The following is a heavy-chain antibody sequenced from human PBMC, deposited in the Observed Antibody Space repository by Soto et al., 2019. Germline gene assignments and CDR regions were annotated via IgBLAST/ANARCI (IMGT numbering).Heavy chain of an antibody. Sequence: ASVKVSCKASGYTFTGYYMHWVRQAPGQGLEWMGWINPNSGGTNYAQKFQGWVTMTRDTSISTAYMELSRLRSDDTAVYYCAGDAGSGSYYISCMDVWGQGTTVTVSS. CDR1: GYTFTGYY. CDR2: INPNSGGT. CDR3: AGDAGSGSYYISCMDV. D-gene: IGHD3-10*01. V-gene: IGHV1-2*04. J-gene: IGHJ6*02.